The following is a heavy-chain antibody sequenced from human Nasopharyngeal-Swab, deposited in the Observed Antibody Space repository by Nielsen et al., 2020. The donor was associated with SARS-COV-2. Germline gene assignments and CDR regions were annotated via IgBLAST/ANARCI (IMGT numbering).Heavy chain of an antibody. CDR2: IGDKAHNYAT. V-gene: IGHV3-73*01. CDR1: GFIFSASA. J-gene: IGHJ4*02. Sequence: GESLKISCAASGFIFSASAIHWVRQASGRGREWVGRIGDKAHNYATTYAASVKGRFTISRDDSKNTAFLQMDSLNTEDTALYYCTTDYYFDYWGQGTLVTVSS. D-gene: IGHD4/OR15-4a*01. CDR3: TTDYYFDY.